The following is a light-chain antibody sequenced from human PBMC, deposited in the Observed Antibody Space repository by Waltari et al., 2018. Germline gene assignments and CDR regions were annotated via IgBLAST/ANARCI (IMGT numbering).Light chain of an antibody. Sequence: DILMTQSPASLAVSLGERATINCKSIHSVLYSPNQKNYLAWYQQKPGQPPNLLIYWASTRESGVPDRFSGSGSGTNFTLTISSLQAEDVAVYYCQQHYTAPVTFGQGTKLEI. J-gene: IGKJ2*01. CDR1: HSVLYSPNQKNY. V-gene: IGKV4-1*01. CDR3: QQHYTAPVT. CDR2: WAS.